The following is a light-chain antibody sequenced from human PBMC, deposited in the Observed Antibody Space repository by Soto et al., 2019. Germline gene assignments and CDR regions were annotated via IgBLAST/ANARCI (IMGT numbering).Light chain of an antibody. CDR2: EVS. CDR1: SSDVGGYNY. J-gene: IGLJ2*01. CDR3: SSYAGSNNLEVV. V-gene: IGLV2-8*01. Sequence: QSALTQPPSASGSPGQSVTISCSGTSSDVGGYNYVSWYQQHPGNAPKLMIYEVSKRPSGVPDRFSGSKSGNTASLTVSGLQAEDEADYYCSSYAGSNNLEVVFGGGTQLTVL.